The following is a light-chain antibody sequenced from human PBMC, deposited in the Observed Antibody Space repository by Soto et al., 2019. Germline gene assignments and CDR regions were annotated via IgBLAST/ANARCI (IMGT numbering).Light chain of an antibody. CDR2: GAS. J-gene: IGKJ1*01. CDR1: QSVSSTY. Sequence: EVVLTQSPGTLSLSPGERATLSCRASQSVSSTYVAWYQQIPDQTPRLLIYGASSRATGVPDRFSGSGSGTDFTLTISRLEPEDFAVYYCQQHGSSPWMFGQGTKVEIK. V-gene: IGKV3-20*01. CDR3: QQHGSSPWM.